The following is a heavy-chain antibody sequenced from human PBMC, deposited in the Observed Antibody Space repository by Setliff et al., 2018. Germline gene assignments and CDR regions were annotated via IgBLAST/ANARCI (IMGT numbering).Heavy chain of an antibody. CDR3: ARTHDYGDYRWYFDL. J-gene: IGHJ2*01. V-gene: IGHV4-61*08. Sequence: SETLSLTCTVSGGSISSGDYYWSWIRQPPGKGLEWIGYIYYSGSTNYNPSLKSRVTISVDTSKNQFSLKLSSVTAADTAVYYCARTHDYGDYRWYFDLWGRGTLVTVSS. CDR2: IYYSGST. D-gene: IGHD4-17*01. CDR1: GGSISSGDYY.